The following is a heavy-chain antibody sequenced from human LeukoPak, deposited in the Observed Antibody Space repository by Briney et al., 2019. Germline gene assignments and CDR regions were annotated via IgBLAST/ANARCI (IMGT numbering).Heavy chain of an antibody. CDR2: IYYSGST. J-gene: IGHJ2*01. D-gene: IGHD3-10*01. Sequence: PSETLSLTCTVSGDSISSYYWSWIRQPPEKGLEGIGYIYYSGSTNYNPSLKSRVTISVDTSKTQFSLKMNSVTAAETAVYYCARLQRITMAGPDYWYFDLWGRGTLVTVSS. CDR3: ARLQRITMAGPDYWYFDL. V-gene: IGHV4-59*13. CDR1: GDSISSYY.